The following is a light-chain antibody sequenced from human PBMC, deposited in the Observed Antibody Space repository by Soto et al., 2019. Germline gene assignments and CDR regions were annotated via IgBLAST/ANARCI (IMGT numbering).Light chain of an antibody. Sequence: DSRMAQTPTSLWAPLRYRITITCQASHDIRKYLNWYQQKPGKAPKLLIYDASSLESGVPSRFSGSGSGTDFNHTIYSLQPGDFATYFCQQSFTTPLTFGGGTKV. CDR3: QQSFTTPLT. J-gene: IGKJ4*01. CDR1: HDIRKY. CDR2: DAS. V-gene: IGKV1-39*01.